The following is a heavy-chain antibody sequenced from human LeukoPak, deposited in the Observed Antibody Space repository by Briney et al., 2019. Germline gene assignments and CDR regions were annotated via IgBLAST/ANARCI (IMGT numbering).Heavy chain of an antibody. D-gene: IGHD2-15*01. CDR1: GFTFSSYS. V-gene: IGHV3-21*01. J-gene: IGHJ6*03. Sequence: PGGSLRLSCAASGFTFSSYSMNWVRQAPGKGLEWVSSISSSSSYIYYADSVKGRFTISRDNAKNSLYLQMNSLRAEDTAVYYCARDHGYCSGGSCYSNYYYYMDVWGKGTTVTVSS. CDR2: ISSSSSYI. CDR3: ARDHGYCSGGSCYSNYYYYMDV.